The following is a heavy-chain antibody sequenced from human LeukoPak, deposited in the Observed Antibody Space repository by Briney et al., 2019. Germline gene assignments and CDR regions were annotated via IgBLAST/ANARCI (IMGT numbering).Heavy chain of an antibody. V-gene: IGHV4-61*01. J-gene: IGHJ2*01. Sequence: SETLSLTCTVSGGSVSSGSYYWSWIRQPPGKGLEWIGYIYYTGSTNYNPSLKSRVTISVDTSKKQFSLKLSSVTAADTAVYYCARGARIAAVYWYFDLWGRGTLVTVSS. CDR3: ARGARIAAVYWYFDL. CDR1: GGSVSSGSYY. D-gene: IGHD6-13*01. CDR2: IYYTGST.